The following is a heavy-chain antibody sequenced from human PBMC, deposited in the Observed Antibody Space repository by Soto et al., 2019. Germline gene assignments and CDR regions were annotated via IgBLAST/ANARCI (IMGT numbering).Heavy chain of an antibody. V-gene: IGHV1-69*01. J-gene: IGHJ6*02. Sequence: QVQVVQSGVEVRRPGSSVKVSCKASGDTFKNCVISWVRQAPGQGLEWMGGIIPLFGTTDFAQRFQGRLTITTDESTTTAYMALSRLRYEDTATYYCAAELGFGKLSVVWGQGTKVIVSS. CDR1: GDTFKNCV. D-gene: IGHD3-10*01. CDR2: IIPLFGTT. CDR3: AAELGFGKLSVV.